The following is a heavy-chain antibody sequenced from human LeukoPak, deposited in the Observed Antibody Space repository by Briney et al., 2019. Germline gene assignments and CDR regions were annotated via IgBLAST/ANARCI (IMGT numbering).Heavy chain of an antibody. CDR1: GFLFSNSW. Sequence: PGGSLRLSCAVSGFLFSNSWMYWVRQAPGKGREGVANINKDGGGISYVDSVKGRFIISRDNARNSLYLQMNSLRVEDTAVYFCAGGSSMDVWGKGTAVTVSS. J-gene: IGHJ6*04. CDR3: AGGSSMDV. D-gene: IGHD1-26*01. V-gene: IGHV3-7*03. CDR2: INKDGGGI.